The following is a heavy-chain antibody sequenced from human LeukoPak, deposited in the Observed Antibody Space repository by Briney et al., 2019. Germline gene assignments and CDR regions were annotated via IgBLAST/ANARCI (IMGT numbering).Heavy chain of an antibody. D-gene: IGHD6-19*01. CDR1: GGSISSYY. Sequence: SETLSLTCTVSGGSISSYYWSWIRQPAGGGLEWSGRLHTSGSTHYNPSLKSRVTMSVDTSKNQFSLKLSSVTAADPAVYYCAREVAGTPWIDYWGQGTLVTVSS. V-gene: IGHV4-4*07. J-gene: IGHJ4*02. CDR3: AREVAGTPWIDY. CDR2: LHTSGST.